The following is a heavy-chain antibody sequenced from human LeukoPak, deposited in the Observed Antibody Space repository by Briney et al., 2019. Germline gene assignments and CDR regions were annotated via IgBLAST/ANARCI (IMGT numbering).Heavy chain of an antibody. CDR1: GGSFSGYY. J-gene: IGHJ3*02. V-gene: IGHV4-59*08. CDR2: IYYTGTT. CDR3: ARPRIAATFDAFDI. Sequence: SETLSLTCAVYGGSFSGYYWSWIRQAPGKGLEWIAYIYYTGTTNYSPSLKSRVTMSVDTSKNQFSLKLSSVTAADTAVYYCARPRIAATFDAFDIWGRGTMVTVSS. D-gene: IGHD6-13*01.